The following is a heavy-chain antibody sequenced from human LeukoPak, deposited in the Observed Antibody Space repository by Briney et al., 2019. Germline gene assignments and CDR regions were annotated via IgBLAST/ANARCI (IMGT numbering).Heavy chain of an antibody. Sequence: GGSLRLSCAASGFTFKNYAVSWVRQPPGKGLEWVSTIRGSDEITFYADSVKGRFTIPRDNAKNSLYLQMNSLRAEDTAVYYCARGTVTTNLDYWGQGTLVTVSS. CDR3: ARGTVTTNLDY. CDR1: GFTFKNYA. V-gene: IGHV3-23*01. D-gene: IGHD4-17*01. CDR2: IRGSDEIT. J-gene: IGHJ4*02.